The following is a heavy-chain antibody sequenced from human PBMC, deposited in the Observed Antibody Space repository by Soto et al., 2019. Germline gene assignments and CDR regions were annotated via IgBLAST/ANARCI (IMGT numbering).Heavy chain of an antibody. CDR1: GYTFASYA. Sequence: GASVKVSCXASGYTFASYAMHWVRQAPGQRLEWMGWINADNGNTNYAQKFQGRVTMTTDTSTTTAYMELRSLRSDDTAVYYCARDRPTSSIRARDYYYAMDVWGQGTTVTVSS. CDR2: INADNGNT. J-gene: IGHJ6*02. D-gene: IGHD6-6*01. CDR3: ARDRPTSSIRARDYYYAMDV. V-gene: IGHV1-3*01.